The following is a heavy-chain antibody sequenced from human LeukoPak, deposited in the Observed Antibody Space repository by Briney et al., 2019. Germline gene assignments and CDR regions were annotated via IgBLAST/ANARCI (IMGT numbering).Heavy chain of an antibody. CDR3: ARTYDFGRGPPGDAFDN. D-gene: IGHD3-3*01. CDR2: IDARSGIT. Sequence: PGGSLRLSCAASGFTFTIFGFNWVRQAPGKVPEWVSYIDARSGITYYADSVQGRFTISRDNAQESVFPQMNSLRADDTAVYYCARTYDFGRGPPGDAFDNWGPGTLVTVSS. CDR1: GFTFTIFG. J-gene: IGHJ3*02. V-gene: IGHV3-48*01.